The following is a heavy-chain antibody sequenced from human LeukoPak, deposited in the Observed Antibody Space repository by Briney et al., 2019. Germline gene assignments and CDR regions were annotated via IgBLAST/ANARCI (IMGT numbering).Heavy chain of an antibody. Sequence: PSETLSLTCTVSGGSISSGGYYWSWIRQPPGKGLEWIGYIYHSGSTYYNPSLKSRVTISVDRSKNQFSLKLSSVTAADAAVHYCARVIAAAGGWFDPWGQGTLVTVSS. D-gene: IGHD6-13*01. V-gene: IGHV4-30-2*01. CDR2: IYHSGST. CDR1: GGSISSGGYY. CDR3: ARVIAAAGGWFDP. J-gene: IGHJ5*02.